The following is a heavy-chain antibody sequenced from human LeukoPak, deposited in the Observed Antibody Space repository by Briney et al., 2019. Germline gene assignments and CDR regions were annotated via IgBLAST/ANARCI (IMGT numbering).Heavy chain of an antibody. Sequence: GGSLRLSCTASGFTLTNYAMNWVRQAPGKGLEWVSSISAGGSGSYPNHADSVKGRFTISRDNSKNTLYLQMNSLRAEDTALYSCAKCARTPKGGSGWCNWFDSWGQGTLVTVSS. CDR2: ISAGGSGSYP. J-gene: IGHJ5*01. CDR1: GFTLTNYA. D-gene: IGHD3-3*01. V-gene: IGHV3-23*01. CDR3: AKCARTPKGGSGWCNWFDS.